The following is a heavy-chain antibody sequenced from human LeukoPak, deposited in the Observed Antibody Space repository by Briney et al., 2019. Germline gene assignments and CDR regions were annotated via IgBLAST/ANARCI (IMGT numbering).Heavy chain of an antibody. CDR1: GFTFGTYV. CDR2: IGGIGDPT. J-gene: IGHJ5*02. Sequence: GGSLRLSCVASGFTFGTYVMSWVRQAPGKGPEWVSGIGGIGDPTYYADSVQGRFTISKDSSKNTLYLQMNSLRVEDTAIYYCAKCVSGWPNWFDPWGQGTLVTVSS. V-gene: IGHV3-23*01. D-gene: IGHD6-19*01. CDR3: AKCVSGWPNWFDP.